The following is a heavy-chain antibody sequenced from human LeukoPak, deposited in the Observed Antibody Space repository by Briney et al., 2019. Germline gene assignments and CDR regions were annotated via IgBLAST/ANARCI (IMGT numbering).Heavy chain of an antibody. J-gene: IGHJ3*01. CDR2: NYPGDSDT. D-gene: IGHD5-12*01. Sequence: GESLKISCKGSGYTFTSYWIGWVRQMPGKGLEWMGINYPGDSDTTYSPSFQGQVTMSADKSISTAYLQWSSLKASDTAMYYCARRVSSSGFDAFDVWGQGTMVTVSS. CDR3: ARRVSSSGFDAFDV. V-gene: IGHV5-51*01. CDR1: GYTFTSYW.